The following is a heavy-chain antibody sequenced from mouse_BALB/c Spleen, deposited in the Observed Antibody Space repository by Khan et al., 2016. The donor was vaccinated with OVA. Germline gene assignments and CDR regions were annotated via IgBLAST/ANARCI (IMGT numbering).Heavy chain of an antibody. Sequence: QVQLQQSGPEVVRPGVSVKISCKGSGYTITDDVMHWVKQSHAESLEWIGIISTYNGYINYNPKLKGKTTMTVDKSSSTAYLQLARLTSADSAIYNVAGGGNGCDYWGQGTTLTVSS. CDR2: ISTYNGYI. CDR3: AGGGNGCDY. V-gene: IGHV1S137*01. CDR1: GYTITDDV. J-gene: IGHJ2*01. D-gene: IGHD1-2*01.